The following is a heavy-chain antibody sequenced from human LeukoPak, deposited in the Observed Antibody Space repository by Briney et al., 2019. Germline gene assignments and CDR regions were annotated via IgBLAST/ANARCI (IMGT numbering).Heavy chain of an antibody. D-gene: IGHD6-13*01. CDR2: MNPNSGNT. CDR1: GYTFTSYD. J-gene: IGHJ5*02. Sequence: ASVKVSCKASGYTFTSYDINWVRQATGQGLEWMGWMNPNSGNTGYAQKFRGRVTMTRNTSISTAYMELSSLRSEDTAVYYCARGIAAAGAWGDWFDPWGQGTLVTVSS. V-gene: IGHV1-8*01. CDR3: ARGIAAAGAWGDWFDP.